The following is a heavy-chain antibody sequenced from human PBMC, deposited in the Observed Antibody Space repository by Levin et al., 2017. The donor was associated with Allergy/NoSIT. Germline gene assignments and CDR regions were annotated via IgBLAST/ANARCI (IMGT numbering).Heavy chain of an antibody. D-gene: IGHD5-18*01. J-gene: IGHJ4*02. CDR1: GFTFSSYA. Sequence: TGGSLRLSCAASGFTFSSYAMHWVRQAPGKGLEWVAVISYDGSNKYYADSVKGRFTISRDNSKNTLYLQMNSLRAEDTAVYYCASLVSDTAMVEGGEGYWGQGTLVTVSS. CDR3: ASLVSDTAMVEGGEGY. V-gene: IGHV3-30-3*01. CDR2: ISYDGSNK.